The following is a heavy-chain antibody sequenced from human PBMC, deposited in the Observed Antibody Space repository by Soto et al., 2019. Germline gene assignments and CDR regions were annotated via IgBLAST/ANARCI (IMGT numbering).Heavy chain of an antibody. CDR2: ISDSGSTT. V-gene: IGHV3-48*01. Sequence: GGSLRLSCAVSGFPFSSFAMNWVRQAPGRGLEWVSFISDSGSTTHYADSVKGRFTISRDNSKNTLYLQMNSLRAEDTAVYYSARIQGLRFLEWLLAFDYWGQGTLVTVSS. CDR1: GFPFSSFA. J-gene: IGHJ4*02. CDR3: ARIQGLRFLEWLLAFDY. D-gene: IGHD3-3*01.